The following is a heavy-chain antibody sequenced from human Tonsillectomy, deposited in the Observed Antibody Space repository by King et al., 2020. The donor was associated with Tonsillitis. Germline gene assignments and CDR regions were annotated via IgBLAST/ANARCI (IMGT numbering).Heavy chain of an antibody. CDR3: ARLGAGDLATFDI. V-gene: IGHV5-51*01. J-gene: IGHJ3*02. CDR2: IYPVNSDT. CDR1: GYSFTNYW. Sequence: QLVQSGAEVKKAGESLKISCKGSGYSFTNYWIGWVRHMPGKGLECLGIIYPVNSDTRYSPSFQGQVTISADKSISTAYLQWSSLKASDTGIYYCARLGAGDLATFDIWGQGKMVTVSS. D-gene: IGHD7-27*01.